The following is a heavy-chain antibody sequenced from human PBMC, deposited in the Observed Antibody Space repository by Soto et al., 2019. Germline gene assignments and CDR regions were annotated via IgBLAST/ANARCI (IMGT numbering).Heavy chain of an antibody. Sequence: QVQLVQSGAEVKKPGSSVKVSCKASGGTFSSYAISWVRQAPGQGLEWMGGIIPIFGTADYAQKFQGRVTIIADEYTSTDYMELSSLRSEDTAVYYSASHPEGVTANYYYGMDAWGQGTTVTVSS. V-gene: IGHV1-69*12. CDR1: GGTFSSYA. D-gene: IGHD2-21*02. CDR2: IIPIFGTA. J-gene: IGHJ6*02. CDR3: ASHPEGVTANYYYGMDA.